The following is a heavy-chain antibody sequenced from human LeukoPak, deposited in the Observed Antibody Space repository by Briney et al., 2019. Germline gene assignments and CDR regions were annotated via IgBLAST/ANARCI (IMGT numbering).Heavy chain of an antibody. Sequence: ASVKVSCKASGYTFTGYYMHWARQAPEQGLEWMGWINPNSGGTNYAQKFRGRVTMTRDTSISTAYMELSRLRSDDTAVYYCARVRAHYLDVWGKGTTVTVSS. V-gene: IGHV1-2*02. CDR2: INPNSGGT. CDR1: GYTFTGYY. CDR3: ARVRAHYLDV. J-gene: IGHJ6*03.